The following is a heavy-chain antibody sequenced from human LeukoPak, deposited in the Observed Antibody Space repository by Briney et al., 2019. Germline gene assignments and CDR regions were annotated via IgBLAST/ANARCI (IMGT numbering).Heavy chain of an antibody. CDR2: MYVTGIT. Sequence: PSETLSLTCTVSGGSISSYYWSWIRQPAGKGLEWIGRMYVTGITNYNPSLKSRVTMSVDTSKNQFSLKLSSVTAADTAVYYCARDGPYYYDSSGLRAHWYFDLWGRGTLVTVSS. CDR3: ARDGPYYYDSSGLRAHWYFDL. D-gene: IGHD3-22*01. J-gene: IGHJ2*01. CDR1: GGSISSYY. V-gene: IGHV4-4*07.